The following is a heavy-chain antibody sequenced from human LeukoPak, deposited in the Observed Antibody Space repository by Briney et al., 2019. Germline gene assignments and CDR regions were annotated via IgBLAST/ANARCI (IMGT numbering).Heavy chain of an antibody. Sequence: GASVKVSCKASGYTFTSYVISWVRQAPGQGLEWMGWISAYNGNTNYTQKLKGRVTMTTDTSTSTAYMQLRSLRSDDTAVYYCASAGVGGTGHDAFDTWGQGKMVTVSS. V-gene: IGHV1-18*01. D-gene: IGHD6-19*01. CDR1: GYTFTSYV. CDR2: ISAYNGNT. J-gene: IGHJ3*02. CDR3: ASAGVGGTGHDAFDT.